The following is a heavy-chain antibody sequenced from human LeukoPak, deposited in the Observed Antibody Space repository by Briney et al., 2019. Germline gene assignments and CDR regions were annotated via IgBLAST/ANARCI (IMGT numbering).Heavy chain of an antibody. CDR2: ISSSGSTI. V-gene: IGHV3-11*01. Sequence: GGSLRLSCAASGFTFSDYYMSWIRQAPGKGLEWVSYISSSGSTIYYADSVKGRFTISRDNAKNSPYLQMNSLRAEDTAVYYCARDESEYAVAGTSFDYWGQGTLVTVSS. D-gene: IGHD6-19*01. J-gene: IGHJ4*02. CDR3: ARDESEYAVAGTSFDY. CDR1: GFTFSDYY.